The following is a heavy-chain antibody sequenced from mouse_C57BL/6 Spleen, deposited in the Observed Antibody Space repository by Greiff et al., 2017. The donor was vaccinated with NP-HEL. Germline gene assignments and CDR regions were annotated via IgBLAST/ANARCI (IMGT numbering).Heavy chain of an antibody. CDR1: GYSITSGYY. Sequence: DVQLQESGPGLVKPSQSLSLTCSVTGYSITSGYYWNWIRQFPGNKLEWMGYISYDGSNNYNPSLKNRISITRDTSKNQFFLKLNSVTTEDTATYYCARETVVAEFDYWGQGTTLTVSS. CDR3: ARETVVAEFDY. J-gene: IGHJ2*01. V-gene: IGHV3-6*01. CDR2: ISYDGSN. D-gene: IGHD1-1*01.